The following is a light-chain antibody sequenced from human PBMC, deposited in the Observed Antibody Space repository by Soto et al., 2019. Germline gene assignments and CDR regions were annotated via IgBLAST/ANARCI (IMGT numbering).Light chain of an antibody. Sequence: DLQMTQSPSSLSASVGDRVIITCRASQSISSFLNWYQQKPGKAPKFLIYGASTLQSGVPSRFSGSGSGTDFTLTISSLQPEDFATYYCQQSYSMPWTFGQGTKVEIK. V-gene: IGKV1-39*01. J-gene: IGKJ1*01. CDR3: QQSYSMPWT. CDR2: GAS. CDR1: QSISSF.